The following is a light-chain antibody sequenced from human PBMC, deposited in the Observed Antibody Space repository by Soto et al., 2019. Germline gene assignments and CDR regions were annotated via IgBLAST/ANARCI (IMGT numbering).Light chain of an antibody. J-gene: IGLJ1*01. V-gene: IGLV2-11*01. CDR2: DVI. CDR3: SSYAGSNNFV. CDR1: SSDVGGYNS. Sequence: QSVLTQPRSVSGSPGQSVTVSCIGTSSDVGGYNSVSWYQEHPGKAPKLMIYDVIKRPSGVPDRFSGSKSGNTASLTISGLLAEDDADYYCSSYAGSNNFVFGSGTKVTVL.